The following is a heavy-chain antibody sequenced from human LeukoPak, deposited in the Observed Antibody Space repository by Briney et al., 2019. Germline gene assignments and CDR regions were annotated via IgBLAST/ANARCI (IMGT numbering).Heavy chain of an antibody. V-gene: IGHV3-23*01. CDR3: ARSNYYDSSGQSYYFDY. D-gene: IGHD3-22*01. J-gene: IGHJ4*02. CDR1: GFTFSNYG. Sequence: PGGSLRLSCAASGFTFSNYGMSWVRQAPGKGLEWVSAISGSGYSTYYADSVKGRFTISRDNSKNTLYLQMNSLRAEDTAVYYCARSNYYDSSGQSYYFDYWGQGTLVTVSS. CDR2: ISGSGYST.